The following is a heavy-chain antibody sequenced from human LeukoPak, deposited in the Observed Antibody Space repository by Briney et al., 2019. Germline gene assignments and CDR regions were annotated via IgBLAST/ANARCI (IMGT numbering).Heavy chain of an antibody. CDR3: ARPSFRTGSYFDH. J-gene: IGHJ4*02. D-gene: IGHD3/OR15-3a*01. CDR1: GFTFTSYW. CDR2: IEEYGSEI. V-gene: IGHV3-7*01. Sequence: GGSLRLSCAASGFTFTSYWMGWVRQAPGKGLEWVANIEEYGSEIYYVDSVKGRFTISRDNTKTSLYLQMNSLRAEDAAVYYCARPSFRTGSYFDHWGQGTLVTVSS.